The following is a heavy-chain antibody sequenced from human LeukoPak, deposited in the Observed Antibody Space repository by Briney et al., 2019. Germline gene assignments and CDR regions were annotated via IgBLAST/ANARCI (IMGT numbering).Heavy chain of an antibody. J-gene: IGHJ3*02. CDR2: ISWNSGSI. CDR1: GFTFDDYA. CDR3: AKDREDGPNAFDI. D-gene: IGHD1-26*01. V-gene: IGHV3-9*01. Sequence: SLRLSCAASGFTFDDYAMHWVRQAPGKGLEWVSGISWNSGSIGYADSVKGRFTISRDNAKNSLYLQMNSLRAEDTALYYCAKDREDGPNAFDIWGQGTMVTVSS.